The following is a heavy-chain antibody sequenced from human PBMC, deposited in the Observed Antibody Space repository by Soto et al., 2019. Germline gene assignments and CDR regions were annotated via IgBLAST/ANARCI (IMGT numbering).Heavy chain of an antibody. CDR3: ARNSGWYKHDY. CDR2: IYYSGST. Sequence: PSETLSLTCTVSGGSISSSSYYWGWIRQPLGKGLEWIGSIYYSGSTYYNPSLKSRVTISVDTSKNQFSLKLSSVTAADTAVYYCARNSGWYKHDYWGQGTLVTVSS. CDR1: GGSISSSSYY. D-gene: IGHD6-19*01. V-gene: IGHV4-39*01. J-gene: IGHJ4*02.